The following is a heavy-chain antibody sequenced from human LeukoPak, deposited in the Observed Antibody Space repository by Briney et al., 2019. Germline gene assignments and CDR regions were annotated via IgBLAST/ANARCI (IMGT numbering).Heavy chain of an antibody. V-gene: IGHV3-23*01. Sequence: GGSLRLSCAASGFTFSSYAMSWVRQAPGKGLDWVSAISGSGGSTYYADSVKGRFTISRDNSKNTLYLQMNSLRAEDTAVYYCAKISLVYLDGLDYWGQGTLVTVSS. CDR2: ISGSGGST. CDR3: AKISLVYLDGLDY. D-gene: IGHD2/OR15-2a*01. CDR1: GFTFSSYA. J-gene: IGHJ4*02.